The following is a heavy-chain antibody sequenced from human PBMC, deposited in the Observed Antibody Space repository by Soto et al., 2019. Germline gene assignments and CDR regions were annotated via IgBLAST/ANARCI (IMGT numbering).Heavy chain of an antibody. Sequence: XSVKVSCKASGGTFSSYAIRWVRQAPGQGLEWMGGIIPIFGTANYAQKFQGRVTITADESTSTAYMELSSLRSEDTAVYYCARDLGGADQRVYYYGMDVWGQGTTVTGSS. J-gene: IGHJ6*02. D-gene: IGHD1-1*01. V-gene: IGHV1-69*13. CDR3: ARDLGGADQRVYYYGMDV. CDR1: GGTFSSYA. CDR2: IIPIFGTA.